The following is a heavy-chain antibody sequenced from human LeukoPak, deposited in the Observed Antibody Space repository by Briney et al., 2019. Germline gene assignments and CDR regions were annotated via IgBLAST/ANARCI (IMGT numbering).Heavy chain of an antibody. CDR1: GDSISNYY. J-gene: IGHJ6*03. D-gene: IGHD2-21*01. CDR3: AGMHTVGYYYYYYMDV. Sequence: SETLSLTCTVSGDSISNYYWSWIRQSAEKKLEYIGRIYTTGSTNSNPSLESRVTMSLDTSKNQFSLRLSSVTAADTAVYYCAGMHTVGYYYYYYMDVWGKGTPVAVSS. CDR2: IYTTGST. V-gene: IGHV4-4*07.